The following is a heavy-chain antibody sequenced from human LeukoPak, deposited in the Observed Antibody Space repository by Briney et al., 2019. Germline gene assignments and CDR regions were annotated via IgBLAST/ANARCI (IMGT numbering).Heavy chain of an antibody. CDR2: INSDGSST. CDR1: GFTFSSYS. J-gene: IGHJ6*02. Sequence: GGSLRLSCAASGFTFSSYSMNWVRQAPGKGLVWVSRINSDGSSTSYADSVKGRFTISRDNAKNTLYLQMNSLRAEDTAVYYCARDLDIVVVPAAMVYYYYGMDVWGQGTLVTVSS. D-gene: IGHD2-2*03. V-gene: IGHV3-74*01. CDR3: ARDLDIVVVPAAMVYYYYGMDV.